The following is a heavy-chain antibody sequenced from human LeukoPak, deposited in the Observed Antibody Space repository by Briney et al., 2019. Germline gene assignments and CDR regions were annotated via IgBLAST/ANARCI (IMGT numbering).Heavy chain of an antibody. J-gene: IGHJ3*02. D-gene: IGHD1-26*01. V-gene: IGHV3-21*06. CDR2: ISSDTTYI. CDR1: GFTFSGYD. CDR3: ARSSGSDAFDI. Sequence: GGSLRLSCAASGFTFSGYDMNWVRQAPGKGLEWVSYISSDTTYIYYADSVKGRFTISRDYVKNSLYLQMNSLRADDTAVYYCARSSGSDAFDIWGQGTMVTVSS.